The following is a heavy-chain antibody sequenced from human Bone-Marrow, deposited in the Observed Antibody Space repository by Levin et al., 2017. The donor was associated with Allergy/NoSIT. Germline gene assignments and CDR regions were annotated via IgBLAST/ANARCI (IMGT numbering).Heavy chain of an antibody. Sequence: GGSLRLSCAASGFTFRDYNMNWVRQAPGKGLEWVSSISSGSDYIYYADSVKGRFTISRDNADTSVLLQLNSLRAEDTAVYFCVRDQGDVVVVPAASRGYGMDVWGQGTTVAVSS. CDR2: ISSGSDYI. D-gene: IGHD2-2*01. CDR1: GFTFRDYN. V-gene: IGHV3-21*01. J-gene: IGHJ6*02. CDR3: VRDQGDVVVVPAASRGYGMDV.